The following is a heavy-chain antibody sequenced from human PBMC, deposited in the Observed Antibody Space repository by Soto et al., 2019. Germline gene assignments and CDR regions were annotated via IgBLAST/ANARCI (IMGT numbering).Heavy chain of an antibody. D-gene: IGHD2-8*01. CDR3: ARDDPRNGGMDV. CDR1: GFTFSSYG. CDR2: IWYDGSNK. Sequence: QVQLVESGGGVVQPGRSLRLSCAASGFTFSSYGMHWVRQAPGKGLEWVAVIWYDGSNKYYADSVKGRFTISRDNSKNTLYLQMNSLRAEDTAVYYCARDDPRNGGMDVWGQGTTVTVSS. J-gene: IGHJ6*02. V-gene: IGHV3-33*01.